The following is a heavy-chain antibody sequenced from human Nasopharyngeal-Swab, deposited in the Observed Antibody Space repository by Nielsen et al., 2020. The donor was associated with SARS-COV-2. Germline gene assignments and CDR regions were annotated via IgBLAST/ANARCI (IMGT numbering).Heavy chain of an antibody. CDR2: ISISGATT. CDR3: AKEEVPNDY. D-gene: IGHD4/OR15-4a*01. V-gene: IGHV3-23*01. J-gene: IGHJ4*02. CDR1: GFTFSNSA. Sequence: GESLKISCSVSGFTFSNSALCWVRQAPGKGLEWVSAISISGATTFYAGSVRGRFTISRDNDRNTVYLQMSSLTVEDTAIYYCAKEEVPNDYWGQGTLVTVSS.